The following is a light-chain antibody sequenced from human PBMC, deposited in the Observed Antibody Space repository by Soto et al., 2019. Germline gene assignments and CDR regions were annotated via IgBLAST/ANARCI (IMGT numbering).Light chain of an antibody. Sequence: QLVLTQPPSASGTPGQRVTISCSGSSSNIGSNYVYWYQQLPGTAPKLLIYRNNQRPSGVPDRFSGSKSGTSASLAISGLRSEDEADYYGAAWDDSLKAVFGGGTQLTVL. V-gene: IGLV1-47*01. CDR2: RNN. CDR1: SSNIGSNY. CDR3: AAWDDSLKAV. J-gene: IGLJ7*01.